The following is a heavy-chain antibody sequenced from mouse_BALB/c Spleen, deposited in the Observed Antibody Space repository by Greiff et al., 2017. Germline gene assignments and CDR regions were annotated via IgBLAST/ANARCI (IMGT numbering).Heavy chain of an antibody. V-gene: IGHV7-3*02. CDR2: IRNKANGYTT. CDR1: GFTFTDYY. D-gene: IGHD2-3*01. J-gene: IGHJ2*01. Sequence: DVKLVESGGGLVQPGGSLRLSCATSGFTFTDYYMSWVRQPPGKALEWLGFIRNKANGYTTEYSASVKGRFTISRDNSQSILYLQMNTLRAEDSATYYCARDISDGYYSHFDYWGQGTTLTVSS. CDR3: ARDISDGYYSHFDY.